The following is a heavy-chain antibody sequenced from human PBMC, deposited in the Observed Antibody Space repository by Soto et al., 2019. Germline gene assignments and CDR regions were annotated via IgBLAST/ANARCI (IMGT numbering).Heavy chain of an antibody. CDR3: AREPTNYDYTMDDAFDI. CDR1: GFTFSSYS. Sequence: GGSLSLSCAASGFTFSSYSMNWVRQAPGKGLEWVSYISSSSSTIYYADSVKGRFTISRDNAKNSLYLQMNSLRAEDTAVYYCAREPTNYDYTMDDAFDIWGQGTMVTVSS. CDR2: ISSSSSTI. D-gene: IGHD3-16*01. J-gene: IGHJ3*02. V-gene: IGHV3-48*01.